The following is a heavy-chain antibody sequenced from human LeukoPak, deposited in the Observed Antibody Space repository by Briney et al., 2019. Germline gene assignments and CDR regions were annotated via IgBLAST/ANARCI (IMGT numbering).Heavy chain of an antibody. V-gene: IGHV3-66*01. D-gene: IGHD6-6*01. CDR3: ARDPPAVAANTYG. J-gene: IGHJ4*02. Sequence: PGGSLRLSCAASGFTVSNNYMRWVRQAPGKGLEWVSLIYSGGATFYADAVKGRFTISRDGSKNTLYLQMNSLRAEDTAVYYCARDPPAVAANTYGWGQGTLVTVSS. CDR1: GFTVSNNY. CDR2: IYSGGAT.